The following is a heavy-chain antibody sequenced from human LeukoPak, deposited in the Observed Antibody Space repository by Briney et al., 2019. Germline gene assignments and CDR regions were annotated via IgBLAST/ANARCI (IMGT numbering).Heavy chain of an antibody. CDR3: ARYDYYYYGMDV. CDR2: INPNSGGT. Sequence: ASVKVSCKASGYSFTGYYMHWVRQAPGQGLEWMGWINPNSGGTNYAQKFQGRVTMTRDTSISTAYMELSRLRSEDTAVYYCARYDYYYYGMDVWGQGTTVTVSS. CDR1: GYSFTGYY. V-gene: IGHV1-2*02. J-gene: IGHJ6*02.